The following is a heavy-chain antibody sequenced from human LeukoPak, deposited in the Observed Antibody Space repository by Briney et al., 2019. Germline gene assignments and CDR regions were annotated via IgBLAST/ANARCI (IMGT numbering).Heavy chain of an antibody. J-gene: IGHJ3*02. CDR2: TYYSGST. D-gene: IGHD3-22*01. Sequence: SETLSLTCTVSGGSISSHYWSWIRQPPGKGLEWIGYTYYSGSTNYNPSLKSRVTISVDTSKNQFSLKLSSVTAADTAVYYCARAGYYYDSSGYYYVHAFDIWGQGTMVTVSS. CDR3: ARAGYYYDSSGYYYVHAFDI. V-gene: IGHV4-59*11. CDR1: GGSISSHY.